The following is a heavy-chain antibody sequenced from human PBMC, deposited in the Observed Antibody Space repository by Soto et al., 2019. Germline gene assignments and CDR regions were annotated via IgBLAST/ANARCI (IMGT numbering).Heavy chain of an antibody. J-gene: IGHJ4*02. CDR2: IWYDGSNK. V-gene: IGHV3-33*01. CDR1: GFTFSSYG. CDR3: ARDPPSRAYSSSWLNFDY. Sequence: PGGSLRLSCAASGFTFSSYGMHWVRQAPGKGLEWVAVIWYDGSNKYYADSVKGRFTISRDNSKNTLYLQMNSLRAEDTAVYYCARDPPSRAYSSSWLNFDYWGQGTLVTVSS. D-gene: IGHD6-13*01.